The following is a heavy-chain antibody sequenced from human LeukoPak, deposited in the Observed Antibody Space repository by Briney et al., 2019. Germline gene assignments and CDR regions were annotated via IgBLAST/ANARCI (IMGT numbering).Heavy chain of an antibody. CDR3: ARGDSGSYSPLDY. V-gene: IGHV4-30-2*01. Sequence: SETLSLTCTVSGVSISSGGYYWNWIRQPPGKGLEWIGYIYQSGSTYYNSSLKSRVTMSVDRSKNQLYLELTSVTAADTAVYYCARGDSGSYSPLDYWGQGTLVTVSS. D-gene: IGHD1-26*01. J-gene: IGHJ4*02. CDR2: IYQSGST. CDR1: GVSISSGGYY.